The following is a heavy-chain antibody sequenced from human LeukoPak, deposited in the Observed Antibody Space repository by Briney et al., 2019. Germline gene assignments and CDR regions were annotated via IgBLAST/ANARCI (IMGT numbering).Heavy chain of an antibody. J-gene: IGHJ5*02. Sequence: GSLRLSCAASGLTFSNVWMSWVRQAPGKGLEWIGEIYHSGSTNYNPSLKSRVTISVDKSKNQFSLKLSSVTAADTAVYYCARASHSRLKPQFDPWGQGTLVTVSS. D-gene: IGHD1-14*01. V-gene: IGHV4-4*02. CDR2: IYHSGST. CDR3: ARASHSRLKPQFDP. CDR1: GLTFSNVW.